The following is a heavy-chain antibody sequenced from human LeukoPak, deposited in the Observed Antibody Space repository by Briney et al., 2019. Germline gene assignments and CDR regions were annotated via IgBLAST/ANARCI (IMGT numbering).Heavy chain of an antibody. J-gene: IGHJ4*02. CDR1: GLTFSSHG. CDR3: HKDLLGAGRY. V-gene: IGHV3-23*01. D-gene: IGHD1-26*01. CDR2: ILSTFNT. Sequence: GGSLRLSCAVPGLTFSSHGMSWVRQAPGKGLEWVSTILSTFNTYYADSVRGRFTISRDNSENTLYLQMNSLTDEETAIYYCHKDLLGAGRYWGQGTLVTVSS.